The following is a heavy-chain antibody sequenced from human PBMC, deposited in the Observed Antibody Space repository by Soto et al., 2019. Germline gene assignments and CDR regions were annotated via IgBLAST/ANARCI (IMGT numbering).Heavy chain of an antibody. CDR1: GFMFSAYT. CDR3: ATPYYFNH. Sequence: GGSLRLSCAASGFMFSAYTMNWVRQAPGKGLEWLSSISDDSSYIDYADSLRGRFTVSRDNARNSLYLQIDSLGVEDTAVYYCATPYYFNHWGPGTLVTSPQ. D-gene: IGHD3-16*01. V-gene: IGHV3-21*06. CDR2: ISDDSSYI. J-gene: IGHJ1*01.